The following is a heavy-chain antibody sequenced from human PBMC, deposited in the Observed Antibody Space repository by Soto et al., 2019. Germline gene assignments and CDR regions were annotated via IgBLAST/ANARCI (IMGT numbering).Heavy chain of an antibody. V-gene: IGHV4-30-2*01. CDR3: ARVPSP. CDR1: CGSLSSGGFS. J-gene: IGHJ5*02. CDR2: IYHSGSI. Sequence: TLFLTCAVSCGSLSSGGFSWSWIRQPPGKGLEWIGYIYHSGSIYYNPSLKSRVTISVDRSKNQFSLKLSSVTAADTAVYYCARVPSPWGQGTLVTVSS.